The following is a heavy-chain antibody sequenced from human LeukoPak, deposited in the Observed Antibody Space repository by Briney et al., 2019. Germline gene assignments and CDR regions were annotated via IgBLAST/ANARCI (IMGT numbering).Heavy chain of an antibody. CDR2: FDPEDGET. D-gene: IGHD2-2*01. CDR3: ARGCSSTSCYGVHFDY. CDR1: GYTLTELS. Sequence: ASVKVSCKVSGYTLTELSMHWVRQAPGKGLEWMGGFDPEDGETIYAQKFQGRVTITADESTSTAYMELSSLRSEDTAVYYCARGCSSTSCYGVHFDYWGQGTLVTVSS. V-gene: IGHV1-24*01. J-gene: IGHJ4*02.